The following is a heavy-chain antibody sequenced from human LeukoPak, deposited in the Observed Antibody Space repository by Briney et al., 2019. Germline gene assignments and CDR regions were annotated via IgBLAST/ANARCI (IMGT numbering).Heavy chain of an antibody. V-gene: IGHV1-69*13. D-gene: IGHD5-18*01. Sequence: GASVKVSCKASGGTFSSYAISWVRQAPGQGLEWMGGIIPIFGTANYAQKFQGRVTITADESTSTAYMELSSLRSEDTAVYYCAREVGDTAMVTYYGMDVWGQGTTVTVSS. CDR3: AREVGDTAMVTYYGMDV. CDR1: GGTFSSYA. CDR2: IIPIFGTA. J-gene: IGHJ6*02.